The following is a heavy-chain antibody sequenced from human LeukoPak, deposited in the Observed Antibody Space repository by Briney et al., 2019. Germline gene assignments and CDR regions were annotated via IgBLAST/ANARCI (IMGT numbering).Heavy chain of an antibody. CDR2: INSDGSST. J-gene: IGHJ4*02. V-gene: IGHV3-74*01. Sequence: PGRSLRLSCAASGFTFSTYWMHGVRQAPGKGLVGVAQINSDGSSTSYADSVKGRFTIPRDNAKNTLYLQMINLRAEDTAVYYCGSLTVVAKDHWGQGTLVTVSS. CDR3: GSLTVVAKDH. D-gene: IGHD3-22*01. CDR1: GFTFSTYW.